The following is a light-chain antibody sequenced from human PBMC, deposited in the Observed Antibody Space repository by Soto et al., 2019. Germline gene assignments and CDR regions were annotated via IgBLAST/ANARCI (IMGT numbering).Light chain of an antibody. V-gene: IGKV1-8*01. Sequence: AIRMTQSPSSFSASTGDRVTITCRASQGISSYLAWYQQKPGKAPKLLIYAASTLQSGVPSRFSGSGSGTDFTLTISCLQSEDFATYYCQQYYSYPQITFGQGTRLE. CDR3: QQYYSYPQIT. CDR2: AAS. J-gene: IGKJ5*01. CDR1: QGISSY.